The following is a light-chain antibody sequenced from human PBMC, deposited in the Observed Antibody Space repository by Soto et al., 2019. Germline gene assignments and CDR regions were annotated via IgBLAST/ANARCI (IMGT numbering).Light chain of an antibody. J-gene: IGKJ1*01. CDR2: DAS. Sequence: SLSPGERATLSCRASQSVSSYLAWYQQKPGQAPRLLIYDASNRATGIPARFSGSGSGTDFTLTISSLEPEDFAVYYCQQRSNWPSWTFGQGTNVEIK. CDR1: QSVSSY. V-gene: IGKV3-11*01. CDR3: QQRSNWPSWT.